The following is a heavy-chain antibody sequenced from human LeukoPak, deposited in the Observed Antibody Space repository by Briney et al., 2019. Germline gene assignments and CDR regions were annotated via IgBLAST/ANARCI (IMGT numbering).Heavy chain of an antibody. CDR1: GFTVSSNY. Sequence: GGSLRLSCAASGFTVSSNYMSWVRQAPAKGLEWVSVIYSGGSTYYADSVKGRFTISRDNSKNTLYLQMNSLRAEDTAVYYCARTLDSSGYYFDYWGQGTLVTVSS. J-gene: IGHJ4*02. V-gene: IGHV3-53*01. CDR2: IYSGGST. D-gene: IGHD3-22*01. CDR3: ARTLDSSGYYFDY.